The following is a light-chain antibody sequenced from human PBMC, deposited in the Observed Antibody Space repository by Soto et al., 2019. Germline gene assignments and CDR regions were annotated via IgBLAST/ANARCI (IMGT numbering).Light chain of an antibody. CDR3: SSYPDSSNYV. CDR1: SIDLAIYNY. J-gene: IGLJ1*01. CDR2: QVT. Sequence: QSALTQPASVSGSPGQSITISCTGTSIDLAIYNYVSWYQQQPGKAPKLMIYQVTNRPSGVSNLFSGSRSGNTASLTISGLQAEDEADYYCSSYPDSSNYVFGTGTKVTVL. V-gene: IGLV2-14*01.